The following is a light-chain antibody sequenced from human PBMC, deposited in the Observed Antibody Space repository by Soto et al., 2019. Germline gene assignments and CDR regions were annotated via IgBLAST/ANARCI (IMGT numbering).Light chain of an antibody. V-gene: IGKV3-20*01. CDR2: GAS. Sequence: EIVLTQSPGTLSLSPGERATLSCRASQSVSSSYLAWYQQKPGQAPRLLIYGASSRATGIPDRFSGSGSGTEFTLTISNLQSEDFAVYYCQQYAKWPPQTFGQGTKV. J-gene: IGKJ1*01. CDR1: QSVSSSY. CDR3: QQYAKWPPQT.